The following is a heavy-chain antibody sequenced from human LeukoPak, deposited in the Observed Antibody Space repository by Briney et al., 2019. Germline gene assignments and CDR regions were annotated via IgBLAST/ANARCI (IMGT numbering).Heavy chain of an antibody. D-gene: IGHD5-18*01. CDR2: IYTGGST. CDR1: GGSISSGSSF. CDR3: ARDVGGYSYGYRPTELYWYFDL. V-gene: IGHV4-61*02. Sequence: NTSETLSLTCTVSGGSISSGSSFWTWIRQPAGKGLEWIGRIYTGGSTNYNPSLKSRVTISVDTSKNQFSLKLSSVTAADTAVYYCARDVGGYSYGYRPTELYWYFDLWDRGTRVTVSS. J-gene: IGHJ2*01.